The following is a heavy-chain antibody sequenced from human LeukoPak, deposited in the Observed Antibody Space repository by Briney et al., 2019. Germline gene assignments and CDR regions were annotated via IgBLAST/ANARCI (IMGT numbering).Heavy chain of an antibody. Sequence: SETLSLTCTVSGGSISSGSYYWGWIRQPAGKGLEWIGRIYTSGSTNYNPSLKSRVTMSVDTSNNQLSLKMSSVTAADTAVYYCARGGGWWNYWGQGTLVTVSS. D-gene: IGHD6-19*01. CDR3: ARGGGWWNY. CDR2: IYTSGST. V-gene: IGHV4-61*02. CDR1: GGSISSGSYY. J-gene: IGHJ4*02.